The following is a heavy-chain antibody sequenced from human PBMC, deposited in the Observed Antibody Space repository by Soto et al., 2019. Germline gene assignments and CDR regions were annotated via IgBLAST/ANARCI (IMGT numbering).Heavy chain of an antibody. D-gene: IGHD5-12*01. CDR3: ARDPVDGYAFFDN. CDR1: GDSIRGCC. J-gene: IGHJ5*02. CDR2: ISYSGGT. Sequence: SETLSLTCTVSGDSIRGCCWSWIRQSPGKRLEWIGYISYSGGTNYNPSLKTRVTMSVDTSVNQFSLRLTSVTAADTAVYYCARDPVDGYAFFDNWGQGALVTVSS. V-gene: IGHV4-59*01.